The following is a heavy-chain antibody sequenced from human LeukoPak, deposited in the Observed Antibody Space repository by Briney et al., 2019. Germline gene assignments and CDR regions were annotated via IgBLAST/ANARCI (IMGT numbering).Heavy chain of an antibody. V-gene: IGHV3-23*01. Sequence: GGSLRLSCAASGFTFSSYAMSWVRQAPGKGLEWVSAISGSGGSTYYADSVKGRFTISRDNSKNTLYLQMNSLRVEDTAMYYCAKGRGYCTGGSCYSDYWGQGTLVTVSS. CDR2: ISGSGGST. J-gene: IGHJ4*02. CDR1: GFTFSSYA. CDR3: AKGRGYCTGGSCYSDY. D-gene: IGHD2-15*01.